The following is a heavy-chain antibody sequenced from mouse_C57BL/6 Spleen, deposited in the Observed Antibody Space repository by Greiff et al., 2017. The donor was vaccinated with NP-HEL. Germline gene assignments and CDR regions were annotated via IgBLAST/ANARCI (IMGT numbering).Heavy chain of an antibody. V-gene: IGHV1-69*01. CDR2: IDPSDSYT. CDR1: GYTFTSYW. J-gene: IGHJ1*03. CDR3: ARPPHYGSSYGYFDV. Sequence: VQLQQSGAELVMPGASVKLSCKASGYTFTSYWMHWVKQRPGQGLEWIGEIDPSDSYTNYNQKFKGKSTLTVDKSSSTAYMQLSSLTSEDSAVYYCARPPHYGSSYGYFDVWGTGTTVTVSS. D-gene: IGHD1-1*01.